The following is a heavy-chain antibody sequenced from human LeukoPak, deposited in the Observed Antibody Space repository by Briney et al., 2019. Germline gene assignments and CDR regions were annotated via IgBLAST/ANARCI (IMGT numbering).Heavy chain of an antibody. CDR3: AKDQSRYGGFLNWFDP. Sequence: GGSLRLSCAASGFTFSSYGMHWVRQAPGKGLEWVAFIRYDGSNKYYADSVKGRFTISRDNSKNTLYLQMNSLRAEDTAVYYCAKDQSRYGGFLNWFDPWGQGTLVTVSS. J-gene: IGHJ5*02. D-gene: IGHD1-14*01. V-gene: IGHV3-30*02. CDR2: IRYDGSNK. CDR1: GFTFSSYG.